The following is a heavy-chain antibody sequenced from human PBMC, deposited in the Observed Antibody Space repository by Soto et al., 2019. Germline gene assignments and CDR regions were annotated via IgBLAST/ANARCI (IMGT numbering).Heavy chain of an antibody. CDR3: ALSSGYDFYYYYYGMDV. CDR1: GGSFSGYY. D-gene: IGHD5-12*01. J-gene: IGHJ6*02. V-gene: IGHV4-34*01. CDR2: INHSGST. Sequence: PSETLSLTCAVYGGSFSGYYWSWIRQPPGKGLEWIGEINHSGSTNYNPSLKSRVTISVDTSKNQFSLKLSSVTAADTAVYYCALSSGYDFYYYYYGMDVWGQGTTVTVSS.